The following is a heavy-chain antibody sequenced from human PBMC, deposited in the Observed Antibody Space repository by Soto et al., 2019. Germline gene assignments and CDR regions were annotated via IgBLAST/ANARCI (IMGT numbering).Heavy chain of an antibody. Sequence: VGSLRLSCAASGFTFSDYYMSWIRQAPGKGLEWVAVISYDGSNKYYADSVKGRFTISRDNSKNTLYLQMNSLRAEDTAVYYCAKSGRETYYYDSSGYYFDYWGQGTLVTVSS. D-gene: IGHD3-22*01. J-gene: IGHJ4*02. CDR3: AKSGRETYYYDSSGYYFDY. CDR1: GFTFSDYY. V-gene: IGHV3-30*18. CDR2: ISYDGSNK.